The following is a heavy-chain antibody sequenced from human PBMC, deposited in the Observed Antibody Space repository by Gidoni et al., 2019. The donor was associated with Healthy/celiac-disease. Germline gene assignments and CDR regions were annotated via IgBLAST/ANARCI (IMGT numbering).Heavy chain of an antibody. Sequence: EVQLVESGGGLVQPGGSLRLSCAASGFTFSSYWMRLVRQAPGKGLEWVANIKQDGSEKYYVDSVKGRFTISRDNAKNSLYLQMNSLRAEDTAVYYCAREGGFSPSLTTVIGGEDYYYYGMDVWGQGTTVTVSS. J-gene: IGHJ6*02. CDR3: AREGGFSPSLTTVIGGEDYYYYGMDV. CDR2: IKQDGSEK. D-gene: IGHD4-4*01. V-gene: IGHV3-7*01. CDR1: GFTFSSYW.